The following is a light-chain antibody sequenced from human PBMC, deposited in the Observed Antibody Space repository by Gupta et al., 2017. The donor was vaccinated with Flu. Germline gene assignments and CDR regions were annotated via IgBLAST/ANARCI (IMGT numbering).Light chain of an antibody. CDR2: LGS. J-gene: IGKJ2*01. V-gene: IGKV2-28*01. CDR1: LCSRHQNGCNY. Sequence: VATRALSPLYCVTSLCSRHQNGCNYVAWFLQRPGQVPRLLIYLGSKRASGIPDRFSGSGSGTDFTLTISRVEAEDVGVYYCKQRLQAPLTFGEGTKLEIK. CDR3: KQRLQAPLT.